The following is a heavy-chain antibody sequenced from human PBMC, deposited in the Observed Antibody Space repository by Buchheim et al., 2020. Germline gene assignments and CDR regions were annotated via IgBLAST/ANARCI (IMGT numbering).Heavy chain of an antibody. Sequence: QLQLQESGPGLVKPSETLSLTCTVSGGSISSSSYYWGWIRQPSGKGLEWIGSIYYSGSTYYNPSLKSRVTISVDTSKNQFSLKLSSVTAADTAVYYCARLENDSSGYYGIYWGQGTL. CDR3: ARLENDSSGYYGIY. CDR2: IYYSGST. V-gene: IGHV4-39*01. J-gene: IGHJ4*02. CDR1: GGSISSSSYY. D-gene: IGHD3-22*01.